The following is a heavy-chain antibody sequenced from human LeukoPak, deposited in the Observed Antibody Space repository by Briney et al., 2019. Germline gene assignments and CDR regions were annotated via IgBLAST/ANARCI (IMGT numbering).Heavy chain of an antibody. CDR1: GGSISSSNW. CDR3: ARVQYSGSYYFDY. J-gene: IGHJ4*02. D-gene: IGHD1-26*01. Sequence: KSSGTLSLTCAVSGGSISSSNWWSWVRQPPGKGLEWIGEISHSGSTNNNPSLKSRVTISVDTSKNQFSLKLSSVTAADTAVYYCARVQYSGSYYFDYWGQGTLVTVSS. V-gene: IGHV4-4*02. CDR2: ISHSGST.